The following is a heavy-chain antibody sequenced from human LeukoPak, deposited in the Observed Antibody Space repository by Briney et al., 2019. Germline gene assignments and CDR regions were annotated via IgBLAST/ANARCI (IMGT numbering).Heavy chain of an antibody. CDR2: ISAGGDIT. J-gene: IGHJ4*02. V-gene: IGHV3-23*01. Sequence: GGSLRLSCAASGFTFRTFPMGWVRQAPGKGLEWVSAISAGGDITFYSDSVRGRFTISRDNSKETLYLQMNSLRAEDTAVYYCVRDVGATSAFDYWGQGTLVTVSS. D-gene: IGHD1-26*01. CDR1: GFTFRTFP. CDR3: VRDVGATSAFDY.